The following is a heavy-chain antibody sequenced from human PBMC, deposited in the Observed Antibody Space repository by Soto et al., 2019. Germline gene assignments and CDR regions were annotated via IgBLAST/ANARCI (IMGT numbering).Heavy chain of an antibody. V-gene: IGHV4-34*01. D-gene: IGHD6-19*01. CDR1: GGSVSGYY. J-gene: IGHJ5*02. Sequence: PSETLSLTCAVYGGSVSGYYWSWIRQPPGKGLEWIGEINHSGSTNYNPSLKSRVTISVDTSKNQFSLKLSSVTAADTAVYYCARVNGLVAGTRQWIRWFDPWGQGTLVTVSS. CDR3: ARVNGLVAGTRQWIRWFDP. CDR2: INHSGST.